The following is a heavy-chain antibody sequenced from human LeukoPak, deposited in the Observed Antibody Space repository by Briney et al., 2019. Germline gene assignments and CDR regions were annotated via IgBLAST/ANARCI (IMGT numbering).Heavy chain of an antibody. CDR1: GGTFSSYA. CDR3: ASLYPGEQQPDY. D-gene: IGHD6-13*01. CDR2: IIPVFGTA. Sequence: SVKVSCKASGGTFSSYAISWVRQAPGQGLEWMGGIIPVFGTANYAQKFQGRVTITTDESTSTAYMELSSLRSEDTAVYYCASLYPGEQQPDYWGQGTLVTVSS. V-gene: IGHV1-69*05. J-gene: IGHJ4*02.